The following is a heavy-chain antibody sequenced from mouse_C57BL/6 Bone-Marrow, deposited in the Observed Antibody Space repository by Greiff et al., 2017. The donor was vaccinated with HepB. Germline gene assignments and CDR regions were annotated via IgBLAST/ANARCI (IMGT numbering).Heavy chain of an antibody. CDR3: ARGRAAQATYSDY. V-gene: IGHV1-59*01. Sequence: VQLQQPGAELVRPGTSVKLSCKASGYTFTSYWMHWVKQRPGQGLEWIGVIDPSDSYTNYNQKFKGKATLTVDTSSSTAYMQLSSLTSEDSAVYYCARGRAAQATYSDYWGQGTTLTVSS. D-gene: IGHD3-2*02. J-gene: IGHJ2*01. CDR2: IDPSDSYT. CDR1: GYTFTSYW.